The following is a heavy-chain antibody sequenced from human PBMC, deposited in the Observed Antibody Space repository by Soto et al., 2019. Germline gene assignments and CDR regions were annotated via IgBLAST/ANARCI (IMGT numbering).Heavy chain of an antibody. J-gene: IGHJ4*02. V-gene: IGHV3-30-3*01. D-gene: IGHD3-3*01. CDR1: GFTFSSCA. CDR2: ISYDGSNK. Sequence: GGSLRLSCAASGFTFSSCAMHWVRQAPGKGLEWVALISYDGSNKYYADSVKGRFTISRDNSKNTLYLQMNSLRAEDTTVYYCARDKRDLRFLEWSYYFDYWGQGTLVTVSS. CDR3: ARDKRDLRFLEWSYYFDY.